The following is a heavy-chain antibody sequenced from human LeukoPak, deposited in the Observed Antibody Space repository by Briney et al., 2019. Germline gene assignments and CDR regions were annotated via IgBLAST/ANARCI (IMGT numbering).Heavy chain of an antibody. CDR2: IYYSGST. CDR1: GGPIRDYY. D-gene: IGHD5-24*01. J-gene: IGHJ3*01. Sequence: SETLSLTCTVSGGPIRDYYWSWIRQPPGRGLEWIGYIYYSGSTIHNPSLKSRVTLSVDMSKSQFSLSLTSVTASDAAVYYCVRHKRWLQSPDAFDVWGQGTMVTVSS. V-gene: IGHV4-59*08. CDR3: VRHKRWLQSPDAFDV.